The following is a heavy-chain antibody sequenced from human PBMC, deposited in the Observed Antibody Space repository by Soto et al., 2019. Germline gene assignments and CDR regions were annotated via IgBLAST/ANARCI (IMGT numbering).Heavy chain of an antibody. J-gene: IGHJ3*02. Sequence: GGSLRLSCAASGFSFSLYWMHWVRQAPGKGLVWVSRINGDVSDTSYGDTVKGRFTTSRDNAKNTLYLHTNSLGAEDTAVYYCARDFGEVGATAVYDIWGQGTMVTVSS. CDR3: ARDFGEVGATAVYDI. D-gene: IGHD1-26*01. CDR1: GFSFSLYW. V-gene: IGHV3-74*01. CDR2: INGDVSDT.